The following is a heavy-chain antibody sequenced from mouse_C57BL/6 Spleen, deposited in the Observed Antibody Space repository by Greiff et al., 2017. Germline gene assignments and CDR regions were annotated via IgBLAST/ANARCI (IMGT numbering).Heavy chain of an antibody. CDR1: GYTFTSYW. CDR3: ARGGDDVAEFAY. V-gene: IGHV1-55*01. D-gene: IGHD2-13*01. CDR2: IYPGSGST. Sequence: VQLQQPGAELVKPGASVKMSCKASGYTFTSYWITWVKQRPGQGLEWIGDIYPGSGSTNYNEKFKSKATLTVDTSSSTAYMQLSSLTSEDSAVYYCARGGDDVAEFAYWGQGTLVTVST. J-gene: IGHJ3*01.